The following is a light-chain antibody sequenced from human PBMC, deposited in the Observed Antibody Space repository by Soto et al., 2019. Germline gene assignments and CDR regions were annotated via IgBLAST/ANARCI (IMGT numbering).Light chain of an antibody. CDR2: AAS. Sequence: AIQMTQSPSSLSASVGDRVTITCRASQGITNDLGWYQQKPGKAPKILIYAASSLHSGVPSRFSGSGAGTDFSLTISSLQPEDSETYYCLQDYSFTLTFGGGTKVDIK. J-gene: IGKJ4*01. CDR3: LQDYSFTLT. V-gene: IGKV1-6*01. CDR1: QGITND.